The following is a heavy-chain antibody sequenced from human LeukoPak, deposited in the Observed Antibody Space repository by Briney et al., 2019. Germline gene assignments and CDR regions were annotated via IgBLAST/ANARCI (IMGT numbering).Heavy chain of an antibody. CDR3: AREGGPDLYYYYYYMDV. V-gene: IGHV3-74*01. CDR1: GFTFSDYW. CDR2: IIPDGTST. J-gene: IGHJ6*03. Sequence: QPGGSLRLSCAASGFTFSDYWMHWVRQAPGKGLVWVSRIIPDGTSTNYADSVKGRFTISRDNAKNSLYLQMNSLRAEDTAVYYCAREGGPDLYYYYYYMDVWGKGTTVTVSS. D-gene: IGHD1-14*01.